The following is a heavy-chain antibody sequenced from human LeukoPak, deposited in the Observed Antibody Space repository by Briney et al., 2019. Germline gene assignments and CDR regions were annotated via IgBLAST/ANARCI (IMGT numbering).Heavy chain of an antibody. CDR3: AKDLDIVVVPAALFDY. D-gene: IGHD2-2*01. V-gene: IGHV3-30*02. Sequence: GGSLRLSCAASGFTFSSYGMHWVRQAPGKGLEWVAFIRYDGSNKYYADSVKGRFTISRDNSKNTLYLQMNSLRAEDTAVYYCAKDLDIVVVPAALFDYWGQGTLVTVSS. CDR1: GFTFSSYG. J-gene: IGHJ4*02. CDR2: IRYDGSNK.